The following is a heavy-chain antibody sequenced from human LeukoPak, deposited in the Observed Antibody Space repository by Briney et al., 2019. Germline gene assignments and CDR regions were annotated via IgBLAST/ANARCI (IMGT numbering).Heavy chain of an antibody. CDR2: ISSSSSTI. Sequence: GGSLRLSCAASGFTFSSYSMNWVRQAPGKGLEWVSYISSSSSTIYYADSVKGRFTISRDNAKNSLYLQMNSLRAEDTALYYCARGPYYYDSSGYYTFDYWGQGTLVTVSS. CDR1: GFTFSSYS. D-gene: IGHD3-22*01. J-gene: IGHJ4*02. V-gene: IGHV3-48*04. CDR3: ARGPYYYDSSGYYTFDY.